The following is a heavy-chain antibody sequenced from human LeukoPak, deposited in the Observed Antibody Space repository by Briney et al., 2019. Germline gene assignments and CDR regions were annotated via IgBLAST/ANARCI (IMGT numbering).Heavy chain of an antibody. CDR3: ARDSVARIRNSGFDI. Sequence: ASVKVSCKASGYTFTSYYMHWVRQAPGQGLEWMGIINPSGGSTSYAQKFQGRVTMTRDTSTSTVYMALSSLRSEDTAVYYCARDSVARIRNSGFDIWGQGTMVTVSS. J-gene: IGHJ3*02. CDR2: INPSGGST. D-gene: IGHD3-10*01. V-gene: IGHV1-46*01. CDR1: GYTFTSYY.